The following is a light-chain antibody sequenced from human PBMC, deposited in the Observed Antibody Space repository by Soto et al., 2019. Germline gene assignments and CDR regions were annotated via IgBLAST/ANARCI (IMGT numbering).Light chain of an antibody. V-gene: IGLV2-14*01. CDR1: SSDVGGYKY. Sequence: QSVLTQPASMSGSPGQSITISCTGTSSDVGGYKYVSWYQQHPGKAPKLMIYEVFNRPSGVSNRFSGSKSGNTASLTISGLQTDDEAYYYCSSYTSSVTLAFGGGTQLTVL. CDR2: EVF. J-gene: IGLJ2*01. CDR3: SSYTSSVTLA.